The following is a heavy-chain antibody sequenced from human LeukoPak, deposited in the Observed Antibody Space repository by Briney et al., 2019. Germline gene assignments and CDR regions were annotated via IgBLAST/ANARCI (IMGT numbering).Heavy chain of an antibody. CDR2: ISGSGGST. CDR1: GFTFSSYA. CDR3: ATDIVGAANFDY. D-gene: IGHD1-26*01. J-gene: IGHJ4*02. Sequence: GGSVRLSCAASGFTFSSYAMSWVRQAPGKGLEWVSAISGSGGSTYYADSVKGRFTISRDNSKNTLYLQMNSLRAEDTAVYYCATDIVGAANFDYWGQGTLVTVSS. V-gene: IGHV3-23*01.